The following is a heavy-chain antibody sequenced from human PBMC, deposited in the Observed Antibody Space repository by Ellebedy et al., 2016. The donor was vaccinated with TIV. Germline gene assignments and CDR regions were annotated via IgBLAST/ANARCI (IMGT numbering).Heavy chain of an antibody. V-gene: IGHV1-8*01. CDR3: ARVGSFRVSPSGSPMDL. CDR2: MNPNSGKT. CDR1: GYPFMTLG. D-gene: IGHD2-15*01. J-gene: IGHJ6*02. Sequence: ASVKVSCXTSGYPFMTLGISWVRQAPGQGLEWMGWMNPNSGKTGYAQKFQGRVTMTRDTSTNTAYMELRTLRSDDTAVYYCARVGSFRVSPSGSPMDLWGQGTTVTVSS.